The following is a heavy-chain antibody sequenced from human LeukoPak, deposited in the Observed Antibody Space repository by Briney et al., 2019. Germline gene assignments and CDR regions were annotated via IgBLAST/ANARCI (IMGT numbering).Heavy chain of an antibody. D-gene: IGHD3-22*01. CDR2: IYDIGST. CDR3: ARTYYYDSSGYLNHWFDP. Sequence: SETLSLTCTVSGGSVSSYYWSWIRQPPGKGLEWVGYIYDIGSTKYNPSLKSRVTMSVDTSKNQFSLKLRSVTAADTAVYHCARTYYYDSSGYLNHWFDPWGQGTLVTVSS. CDR1: GGSVSSYY. V-gene: IGHV4-59*08. J-gene: IGHJ5*02.